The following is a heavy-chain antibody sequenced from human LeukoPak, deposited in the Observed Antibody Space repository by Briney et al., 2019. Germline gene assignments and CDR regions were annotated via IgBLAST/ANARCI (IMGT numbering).Heavy chain of an antibody. CDR3: AKDAWFGELPSLGFDY. Sequence: PGGSLRLSCAASGFTFSSYAMSWVRQAPGKGLEWVSAISGSGGSTYYADSVKGRLTISRDSSKNTLYLQMNSLRAEDTAVYYCAKDAWFGELPSLGFDYWGQGTLVTVSS. CDR2: ISGSGGST. V-gene: IGHV3-23*01. CDR1: GFTFSSYA. J-gene: IGHJ4*02. D-gene: IGHD3-10*01.